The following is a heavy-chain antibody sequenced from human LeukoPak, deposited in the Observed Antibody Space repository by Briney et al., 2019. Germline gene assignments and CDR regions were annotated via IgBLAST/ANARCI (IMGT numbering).Heavy chain of an antibody. CDR1: GGSISSYY. CDR2: IYYSGST. D-gene: IGHD3-10*01. CDR3: ARDLGEGGRYGSYYYYGMDV. V-gene: IGHV4-59*01. J-gene: IGHJ6*02. Sequence: SETLSLTCTVSGGSISSYYWSWIWQPPGKGLEWIGYIYYSGSTNYNPSLKSRVTISVDTSKNQFSLKLSSVTAADTAVYYCARDLGEGGRYGSYYYYGMDVWGQGTTVTVSS.